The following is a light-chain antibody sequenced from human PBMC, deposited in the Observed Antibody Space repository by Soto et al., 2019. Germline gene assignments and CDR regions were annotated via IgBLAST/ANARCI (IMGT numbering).Light chain of an antibody. CDR1: QSVSSN. V-gene: IGKV3-15*01. CDR2: DAS. Sequence: EIVMTQSPATLSVSPGERATLSCRASQSVSSNFAWYQQKPGQAPRLLIYDASTRATGVPDRFGGSGSGTEFTLTVSGLQSEDAAVYYCQQYNDWPPLTFGGGTKVEIK. J-gene: IGKJ4*01. CDR3: QQYNDWPPLT.